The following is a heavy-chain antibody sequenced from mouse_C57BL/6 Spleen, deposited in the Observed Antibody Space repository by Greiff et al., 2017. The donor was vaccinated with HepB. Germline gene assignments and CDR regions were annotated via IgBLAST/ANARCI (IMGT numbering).Heavy chain of an antibody. J-gene: IGHJ4*01. V-gene: IGHV5-4*01. CDR1: GFTFSSYA. CDR2: ISDGGSYT. CDR3: ARDRENYGSRGAMDY. D-gene: IGHD1-1*01. Sequence: EVKLEESGGGLVKPGGSLKLSCAASGFTFSSYAMSWVRQTPEKRLEWVATISDGGSYTYYPDNVKGRFTISRDNAKNNLYLQMRHLKSEDTAMYYCARDRENYGSRGAMDYWGQGTSVTVSS.